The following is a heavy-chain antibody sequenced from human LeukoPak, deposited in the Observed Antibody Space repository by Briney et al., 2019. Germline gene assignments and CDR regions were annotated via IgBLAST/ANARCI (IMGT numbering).Heavy chain of an antibody. V-gene: IGHV3-7*01. CDR3: ARDAGIFSMDF. Sequence: PGGSLRLSCAASRFSFSSYWMSWVRRAPGKGLEWVANINQDGSVKNYVDSVKGRFTISRDNAKNSLYLQMNSLRAEDTAVYYCARDAGIFSMDFWGKGTTVTGSS. CDR2: INQDGSVK. CDR1: RFSFSSYW. D-gene: IGHD2-15*01. J-gene: IGHJ6*03.